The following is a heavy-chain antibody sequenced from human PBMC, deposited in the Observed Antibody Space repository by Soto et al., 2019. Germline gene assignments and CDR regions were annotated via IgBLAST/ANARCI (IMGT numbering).Heavy chain of an antibody. Sequence: EVQLVESGGGLVQPGGSLKLSCAASGSTSIDSAMPWVRQASGKGLEWVGGIRSKVNTYATAYAASVKGRFTISRDDSMNTAYLQMNSLKTEDTAVYYCTRRRDWTAMDPLDYWGQGTLVTVSS. J-gene: IGHJ4*02. CDR3: TRRRDWTAMDPLDY. D-gene: IGHD5-18*01. CDR2: IRSKVNTYAT. CDR1: GSTSIDSA. V-gene: IGHV3-73*02.